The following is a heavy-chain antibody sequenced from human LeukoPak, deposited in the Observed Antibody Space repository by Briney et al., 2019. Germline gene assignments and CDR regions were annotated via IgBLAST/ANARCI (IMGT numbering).Heavy chain of an antibody. Sequence: PGGSLRLSCAASGFTFSSYTMHWVRQAPGKGLEWVALISYDGTNKDYADSVKGRFTISRDNSKNTLYLQMNSLRAEDTAVYYCAKDTSIGRYCTNGVCSPFDYWGQGTLVTVSS. V-gene: IGHV3-30*04. J-gene: IGHJ4*02. CDR1: GFTFSSYT. CDR3: AKDTSIGRYCTNGVCSPFDY. CDR2: ISYDGTNK. D-gene: IGHD2-8*01.